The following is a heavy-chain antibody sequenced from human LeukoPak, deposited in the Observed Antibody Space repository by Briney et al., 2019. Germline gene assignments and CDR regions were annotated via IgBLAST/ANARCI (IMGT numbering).Heavy chain of an antibody. CDR1: GGSISSSSYY. CDR3: ASGRKEWSVYMDV. V-gene: IGHV4-39*01. J-gene: IGHJ6*03. CDR2: IYYSGST. D-gene: IGHD3-3*01. Sequence: SETLCLTCTVSGGSISSSSYYWGWIRQPPGKGLEWIGSIYYSGSTYYNPSLKSRVTISVDTSKNQFSLKLSSVTAADTAVYYCASGRKEWSVYMDVWGKGTTVTISS.